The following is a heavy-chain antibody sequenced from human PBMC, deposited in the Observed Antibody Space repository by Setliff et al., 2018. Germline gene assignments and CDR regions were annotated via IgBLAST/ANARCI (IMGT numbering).Heavy chain of an antibody. CDR2: ISAYDGDT. Sequence: ASVKVSCKASGYTFTSYGISWVRQAPGQGLEWVGWISAYDGDTNYAQKLQGRVTMTTDTSTTTAYMELRSLSSDDTAVYYCARPGLYCSGGSCYGDDAFDIWGQGTMVTVSS. D-gene: IGHD2-15*01. J-gene: IGHJ3*02. CDR1: GYTFTSYG. V-gene: IGHV1-18*01. CDR3: ARPGLYCSGGSCYGDDAFDI.